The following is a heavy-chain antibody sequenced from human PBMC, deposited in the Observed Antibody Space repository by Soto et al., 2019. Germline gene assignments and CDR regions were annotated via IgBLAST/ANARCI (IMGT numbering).Heavy chain of an antibody. CDR3: ARHHGDFNYFDY. CDR1: GGSISSYY. J-gene: IGHJ4*02. Sequence: PSETLSLTCTVSGGSISSYYWSWIRQPPGKGLEWTGYIYYSGSTNYNPSLKSRVTISVDTSKNQFSLKLSSVTAADTAVYYCARHHGDFNYFDYWGQGTLVTVSS. D-gene: IGHD4-17*01. V-gene: IGHV4-59*08. CDR2: IYYSGST.